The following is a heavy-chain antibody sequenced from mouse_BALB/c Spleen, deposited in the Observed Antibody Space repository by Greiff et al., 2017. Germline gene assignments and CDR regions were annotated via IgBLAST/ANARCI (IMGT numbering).Heavy chain of an antibody. D-gene: IGHD1-2*01. Sequence: QVQLQQPGAELVKPGASVKLSCKASGYTFTSYWMHWVKQRPGQGLEWIGEIDPSDSYTNYNQKFKGKATLTVDKSSSTAYMQLSSLTSEDSAVYYCARSSGYAYAMDYWGQGTSVTVSS. CDR1: GYTFTSYW. J-gene: IGHJ4*01. V-gene: IGHV1-69*02. CDR3: ARSSGYAYAMDY. CDR2: IDPSDSYT.